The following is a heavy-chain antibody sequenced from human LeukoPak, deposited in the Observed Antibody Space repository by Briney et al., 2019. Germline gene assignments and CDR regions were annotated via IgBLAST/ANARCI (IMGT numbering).Heavy chain of an antibody. Sequence: GASVTVSCKASGGTFSSYAISWVRQAPGQGLEWMGGIIPIFGTANYAQKFQGRVTITADESTSTAYMELSSLRSEDTAVYYCARWVVVVPAARYNWLDPWGQGTLVTVSS. CDR1: GGTFSSYA. CDR2: IIPIFGTA. CDR3: ARWVVVVPAARYNWLDP. D-gene: IGHD2-2*01. V-gene: IGHV1-69*13. J-gene: IGHJ5*02.